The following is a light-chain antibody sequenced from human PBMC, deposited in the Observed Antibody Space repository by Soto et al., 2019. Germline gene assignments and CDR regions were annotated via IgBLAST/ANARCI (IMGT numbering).Light chain of an antibody. CDR3: QQYNNWPLS. CDR2: GAS. V-gene: IGKV3-15*01. Sequence: EVLMTQSQGTLSVSPGERVTVSCRASQSIGSNLAWYQQKPGQAPRLLIYGASTRVIGVPDRFSGGRSGTEITLTISSLQSEDIAVYYCQQYNNWPLSFGGGTKVEI. J-gene: IGKJ4*01. CDR1: QSIGSN.